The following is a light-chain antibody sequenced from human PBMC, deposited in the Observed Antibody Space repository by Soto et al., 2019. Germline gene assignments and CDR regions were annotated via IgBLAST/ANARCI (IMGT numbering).Light chain of an antibody. Sequence: QSVLTQPASVSGSPGQSITISCTGTSSDVGGYNYVSWYQQHPGEAPKLMIYAVTDRPSGVSSRFSGSKSGNTASLTIYGLKAEDEDDYYCSSYTRSSTLFGTGTKVTVL. CDR1: SSDVGGYNY. CDR2: AVT. V-gene: IGLV2-14*01. CDR3: SSYTRSSTL. J-gene: IGLJ1*01.